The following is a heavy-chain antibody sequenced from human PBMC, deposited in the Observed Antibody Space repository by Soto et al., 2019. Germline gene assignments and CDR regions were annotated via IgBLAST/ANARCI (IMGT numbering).Heavy chain of an antibody. D-gene: IGHD3-10*01. J-gene: IGHJ6*02. CDR3: ARDESYYYGSGSYYNKHYYYYRMDV. Sequence: SETLSLTCTVSGGSISSNYWSWIRQPPGKGLEWIGYIYYSGSTNYNPSLKSRVTISVDTSKNQFSLNLSSVTAADTAVYFCARDESYYYGSGSYYNKHYYYYRMDVWGQGTTVPVS. CDR2: IYYSGST. V-gene: IGHV4-59*01. CDR1: GGSISSNY.